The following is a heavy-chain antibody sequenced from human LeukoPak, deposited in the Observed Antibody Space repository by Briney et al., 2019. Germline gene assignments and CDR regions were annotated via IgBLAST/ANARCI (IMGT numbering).Heavy chain of an antibody. CDR3: AREHIVVVTAIRFDAFDI. D-gene: IGHD2-21*02. V-gene: IGHV4-31*03. CDR1: GGSISSGGYY. CDR2: IYYSGST. Sequence: PSETLSLTCTVSGGSISSGGYYWSWIRQHPGKGLEWIGYIYYSGSTYYNPSLKSRVTISVDTSKNQFSLKLSSVTAADTAVYYCAREHIVVVTAIRFDAFDIWGQGTMVTVSS. J-gene: IGHJ3*02.